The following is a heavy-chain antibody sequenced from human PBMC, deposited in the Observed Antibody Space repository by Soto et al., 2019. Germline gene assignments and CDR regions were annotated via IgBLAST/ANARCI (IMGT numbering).Heavy chain of an antibody. CDR2: IVVASGDT. CDR1: GFTFAASA. Sequence: QMQLVQSGPEVKKPGTSVRVSCKASGFTFAASAVQWARQTRGQRLEWIGWIVVASGDTNNAQKFQERVTISRDTSTTTAYMELSSLSSEDTAVYYCAALSPNGTFDYWGQGTLVTVSS. CDR3: AALSPNGTFDY. J-gene: IGHJ4*02. D-gene: IGHD2-8*01. V-gene: IGHV1-58*01.